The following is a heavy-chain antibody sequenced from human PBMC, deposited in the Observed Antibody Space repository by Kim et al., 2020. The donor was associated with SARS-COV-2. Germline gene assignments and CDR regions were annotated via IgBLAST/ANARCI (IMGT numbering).Heavy chain of an antibody. Sequence: GGSLRLSCAASGFTFSSYGMHWVRQAPGKGLEWVAVISYDGSNKYYADSVKGRFTISRDNSKNTLYLQMNSLRAEDTAVYYCAKVEHQLVLGYYFDYWGQGTLVTVSS. J-gene: IGHJ4*02. D-gene: IGHD6-13*01. V-gene: IGHV3-30*18. CDR1: GFTFSSYG. CDR2: ISYDGSNK. CDR3: AKVEHQLVLGYYFDY.